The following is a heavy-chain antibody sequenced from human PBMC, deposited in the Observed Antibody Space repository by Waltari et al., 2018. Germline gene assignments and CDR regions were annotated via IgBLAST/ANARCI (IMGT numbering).Heavy chain of an antibody. J-gene: IGHJ4*02. CDR3: ARGGVAAAGIYYFDY. V-gene: IGHV4-34*01. CDR2: INHSGST. CDR1: GGSFSGYY. Sequence: QVQLQQWGAGLLKPSETLSLTCAVYGGSFSGYYWSWIRQPPGKGLEWIGEINHSGSTNYNPSLKGRVTISVDTSKNQFSLKLSSVTAADTAVYYCARGGVAAAGIYYFDYWGQGTLVTVSS. D-gene: IGHD6-13*01.